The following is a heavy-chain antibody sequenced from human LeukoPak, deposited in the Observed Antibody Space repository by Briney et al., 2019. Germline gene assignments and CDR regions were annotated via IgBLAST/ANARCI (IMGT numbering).Heavy chain of an antibody. D-gene: IGHD2-2*01. J-gene: IGHJ4*02. CDR1: GYTFTSYG. V-gene: IGHV1-18*01. CDR3: ARSGVTRGCSSTSCYEGIVD. CDR2: ISAYNGNT. Sequence: GASVKVSCKASGYTFTSYGISWVGQAPGQGLEWMGWISAYNGNTNYAQKLQGRVTITTDTSTSTAYMELRSLRSDDTAVYYCARSGVTRGCSSTSCYEGIVDWGQGTLVTVSS.